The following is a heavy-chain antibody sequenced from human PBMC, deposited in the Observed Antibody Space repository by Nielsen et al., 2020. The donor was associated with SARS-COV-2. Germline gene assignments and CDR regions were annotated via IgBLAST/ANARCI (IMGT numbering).Heavy chain of an antibody. CDR1: GYNFATSW. V-gene: IGHV5-51*01. CDR3: ARHQEYYYGSGSYLDYYYMDV. Sequence: GESLKISCQGSGYNFATSWIGWVRQMPDKTFEWMGIIYPGDSDTRYSPSFRGLVTISAAKSISTAYLQWSSLKASDTAMYYCARHQEYYYGSGSYLDYYYMDVWGKGTTVTVSS. J-gene: IGHJ6*03. D-gene: IGHD3-10*01. CDR2: IYPGDSDT.